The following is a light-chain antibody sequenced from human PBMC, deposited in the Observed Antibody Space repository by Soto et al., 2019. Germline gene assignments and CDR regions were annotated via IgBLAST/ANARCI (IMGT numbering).Light chain of an antibody. V-gene: IGLV1-47*01. CDR1: SSNIGSNY. Sequence: QSVLTQPPSASGTPGQRVTISCSGSSSNIGSNYVYWYQQLPGTAPKLLIYRNNQRPSGVPDRFSGSKSGTSASLASSGRRSEDEADYYCAAWDDSLSGPVVFGGGTKLTVL. J-gene: IGLJ2*01. CDR2: RNN. CDR3: AAWDDSLSGPVV.